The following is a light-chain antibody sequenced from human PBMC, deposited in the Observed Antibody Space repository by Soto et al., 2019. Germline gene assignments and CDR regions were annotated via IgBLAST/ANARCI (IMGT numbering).Light chain of an antibody. J-gene: IGKJ1*01. V-gene: IGKV1-9*01. Sequence: IQLTQSPSFLSASVGDRVTITCRASQGISSYLAWYQQKPGKAPKLLIYAASTLQSGVPSRFSGSGSGTELTLTISSLQPEDFATYYCQQLNSYPLTFGQGTKVDIK. CDR3: QQLNSYPLT. CDR2: AAS. CDR1: QGISSY.